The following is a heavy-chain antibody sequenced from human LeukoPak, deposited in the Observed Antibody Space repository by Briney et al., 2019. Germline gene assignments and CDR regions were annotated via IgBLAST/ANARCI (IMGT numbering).Heavy chain of an antibody. CDR2: IIPMFGST. J-gene: IGHJ1*01. Sequence: SVKVSCKASGGSFTNCPFHWVRQAPGQGLEWMEGIIPMFGSTDYAQKFQGRLTITADESTTTAYLELSSLRSEDTAVYYCARGDSVPLGGGNLLRVLYFHDWGQGTLVAVSS. D-gene: IGHD4-23*01. V-gene: IGHV1-69*13. CDR1: GGSFTNCP. CDR3: ARGDSVPLGGGNLLRVLYFHD.